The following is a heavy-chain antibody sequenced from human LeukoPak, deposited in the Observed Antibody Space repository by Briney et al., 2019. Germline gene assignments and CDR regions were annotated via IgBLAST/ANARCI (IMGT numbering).Heavy chain of an antibody. CDR2: ISYSENT. CDR1: GGSISSYY. CDR3: ARAVYQWLAFDY. J-gene: IGHJ4*02. Sequence: SETLSLTCTVSGGSISSYYWSWIRQPPGKGLEWIGHISYSENTNHNPSLKSRVTISADTSKNQVSLKLTSVTAADTAVYYCARAVYQWLAFDYWGQGTLVTVSS. D-gene: IGHD6-19*01. V-gene: IGHV4-59*01.